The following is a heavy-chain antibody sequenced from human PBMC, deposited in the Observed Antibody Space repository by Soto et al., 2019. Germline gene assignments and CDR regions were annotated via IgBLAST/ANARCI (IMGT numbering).Heavy chain of an antibody. Sequence: GASVKVSCKGSGGTFSSYAISWVRQAPGQGLEWMGGIIPIFGTANYAQKFQGRVTITADESTSTAYMELSSLRSEDTAVYYCARALYCSGGSCPKTYYYGMDVWGQGTTVTVSS. J-gene: IGHJ6*02. D-gene: IGHD2-15*01. CDR2: IIPIFGTA. V-gene: IGHV1-69*13. CDR1: GGTFSSYA. CDR3: ARALYCSGGSCPKTYYYGMDV.